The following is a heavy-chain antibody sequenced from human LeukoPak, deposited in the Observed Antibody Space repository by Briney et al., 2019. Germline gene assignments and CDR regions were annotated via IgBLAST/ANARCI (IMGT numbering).Heavy chain of an antibody. Sequence: GGSLRLSCAASGFTFSSYAMSWVRRAPGKGLEWVSAISGSGGSTYYADSVKGRFTISRDNSKNTLCLQMNSLRAEDTAVYYCAKDRSSSWGSWFDPWGQGTLVTVSS. D-gene: IGHD6-13*01. CDR2: ISGSGGST. J-gene: IGHJ5*02. V-gene: IGHV3-23*01. CDR3: AKDRSSSWGSWFDP. CDR1: GFTFSSYA.